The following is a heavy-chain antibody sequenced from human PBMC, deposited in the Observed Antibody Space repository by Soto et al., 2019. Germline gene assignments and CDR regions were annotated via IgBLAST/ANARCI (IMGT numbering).Heavy chain of an antibody. CDR3: ARDVRSVTTWYYYYYMDV. D-gene: IGHD4-17*01. J-gene: IGHJ6*03. Sequence: SETLSLTCTVSGGSISSYYWSWIRQPPGKGLEWIGYIYYSGSTNYNPSLKSRVTISVDTSKNQFSLKLSSVTAADTAVYYCARDVRSVTTWYYYYYMDVWGKGTTVTVSS. V-gene: IGHV4-59*01. CDR1: GGSISSYY. CDR2: IYYSGST.